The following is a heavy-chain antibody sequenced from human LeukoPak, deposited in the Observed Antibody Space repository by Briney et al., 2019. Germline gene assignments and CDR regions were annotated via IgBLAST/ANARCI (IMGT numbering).Heavy chain of an antibody. D-gene: IGHD4-11*01. CDR1: GFTFSSYA. Sequence: PGGSLRLSCAASGFTFSSYAMHWVRQAPGKGLEWVAVISYDGSNKYYADSVKGRFTISRDNAKNSLYLQMNSLRAEDTAVYYCAREDHSNYNYWGQGTLVTVSS. V-gene: IGHV3-30-3*01. CDR3: AREDHSNYNY. CDR2: ISYDGSNK. J-gene: IGHJ4*02.